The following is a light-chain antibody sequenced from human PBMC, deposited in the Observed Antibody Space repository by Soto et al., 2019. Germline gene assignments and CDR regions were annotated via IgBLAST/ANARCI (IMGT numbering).Light chain of an antibody. CDR2: DAS. Sequence: EIGVKQCPATLSLSPGERVTLSCRASQSVSSYLAWYQQKPGQAPRLLIYDASNRATGIPARFSGSGSGTDFTLTISSLEPEDFAVYYCQQRSNWPLTFGGGTKVDIK. V-gene: IGKV3-11*01. J-gene: IGKJ4*01. CDR3: QQRSNWPLT. CDR1: QSVSSY.